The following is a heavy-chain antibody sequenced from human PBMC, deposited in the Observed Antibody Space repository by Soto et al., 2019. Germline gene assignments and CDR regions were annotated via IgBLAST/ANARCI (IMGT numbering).Heavy chain of an antibody. Sequence: QVQLQESGPGLVKPSGTLSLTCAVSGGSISSSNWWSWVRQPPGKGLDWIGEIYHSGSTNYNPSHKRRVNISVDKSKKQFSLKLSSVTAPDTAVYYCARVGCSGGSCYSRNWGQGTLVTVSS. D-gene: IGHD2-15*01. V-gene: IGHV4-4*02. CDR1: GGSISSSNW. J-gene: IGHJ4*02. CDR3: ARVGCSGGSCYSRN. CDR2: IYHSGST.